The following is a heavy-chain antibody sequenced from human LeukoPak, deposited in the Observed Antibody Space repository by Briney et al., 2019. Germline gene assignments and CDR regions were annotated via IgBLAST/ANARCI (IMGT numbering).Heavy chain of an antibody. CDR2: IYYSGST. D-gene: IGHD5-18*01. J-gene: IGHJ4*02. CDR1: GGSISSSSYY. Sequence: SETLSLTCTVSGGSISSSSYYWGWIRQPPGKGLEWIGSIYYSGSTYYNPSLKSRVTISVDTSKNQFSLKLSPVTAADTAVYYCAATGTAMFDYWGQGTLVTVSS. CDR3: AATGTAMFDY. V-gene: IGHV4-39*01.